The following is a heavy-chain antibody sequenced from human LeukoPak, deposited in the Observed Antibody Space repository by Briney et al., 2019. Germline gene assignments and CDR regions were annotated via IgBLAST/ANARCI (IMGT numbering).Heavy chain of an antibody. J-gene: IGHJ4*02. Sequence: PGGSLRLFCAASGFTFHDYAMHWVRQAPGKGLEYVTGLSWNGGNIGYAESVRGRFTISRDNAGNSLYLQMNSLRPEDTALYYCAKALGSTVTTRTYFDYWGQGTLVTVSS. CDR1: GFTFHDYA. V-gene: IGHV3-9*01. CDR3: AKALGSTVTTRTYFDY. CDR2: LSWNGGNI. D-gene: IGHD4-17*01.